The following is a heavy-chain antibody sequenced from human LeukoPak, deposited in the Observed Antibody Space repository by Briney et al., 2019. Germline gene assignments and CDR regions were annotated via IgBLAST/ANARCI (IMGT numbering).Heavy chain of an antibody. CDR2: IIPIFGTA. J-gene: IGHJ6*03. CDR1: GGTFSSYA. D-gene: IGHD3-3*01. V-gene: IGHV1-69*05. CDR3: ARDRKTIFGVVTDYYYYMDV. Sequence: GASVKVSCKASGGTFSSYAISWVRQAPGQGLEWMGGIIPIFGTANYAQKFQGRVTITTDESTSTAYMELSSLRSEDTAVYYCARDRKTIFGVVTDYYYYMDVWGKGTTVTVSS.